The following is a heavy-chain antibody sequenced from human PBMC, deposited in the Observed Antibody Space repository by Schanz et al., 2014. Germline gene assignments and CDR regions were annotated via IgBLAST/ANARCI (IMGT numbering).Heavy chain of an antibody. Sequence: EVQLVESGGGLAQPGGSLRLSCAASGITFSGYSMNWVRQAPGKGLEWVSYISGSSSTKYYADSVKGRFSISRDNGETSVYLQINSLRVEDTAVYYCARFLARYQYYGVDVWGQGTLVTVSS. CDR3: ARFLARYQYYGVDV. CDR1: GITFSGYS. CDR2: ISGSSSTK. D-gene: IGHD2-21*01. J-gene: IGHJ4*02. V-gene: IGHV3-48*04.